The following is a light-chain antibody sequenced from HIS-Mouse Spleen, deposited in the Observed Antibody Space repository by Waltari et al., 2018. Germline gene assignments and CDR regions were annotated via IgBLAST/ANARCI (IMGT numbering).Light chain of an antibody. V-gene: IGLV2-14*01. J-gene: IGLJ2*01. CDR3: SSYTSSSTVV. CDR1: SRDVAGYNS. Sequence: QSALTQPASVSGSPGPSLTISCTGTSRDVAGYNSVSWYQQHPGKAPKLTIYEVSNRPSGVSNRFSGSKSGNTASLTISGLQAEDEADYYCSSYTSSSTVVFGGGTKLTVL. CDR2: EVS.